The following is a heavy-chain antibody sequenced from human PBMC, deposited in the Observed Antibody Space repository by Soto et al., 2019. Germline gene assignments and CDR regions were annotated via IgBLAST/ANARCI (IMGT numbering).Heavy chain of an antibody. CDR3: AKSTGTSYYFYGMDV. CDR2: ISGSGDST. J-gene: IGHJ6*02. CDR1: GFTFISYA. V-gene: IGHV3-23*01. Sequence: WGSLRLSCAASGFTFISYAIIFFRHSPLKGLDWVSAISGSGDSTFHADSVRGRFTISRDNSKNTLYLQMNSLRAEDTAVYFCAKSTGTSYYFYGMDVWGQGTTVTVSS. D-gene: IGHD1-1*01.